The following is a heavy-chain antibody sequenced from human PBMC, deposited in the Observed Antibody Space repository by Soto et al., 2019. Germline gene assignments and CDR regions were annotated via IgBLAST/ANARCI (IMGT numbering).Heavy chain of an antibody. CDR3: ARPLESTVFDD. V-gene: IGHV4-30-4*02. D-gene: IGHD4-17*01. Sequence: SETLSLTCTVSGGSISSGDYYWSWIRQPPGKGLEWIGYISYSGSTYYNPSLKSRVTISVDTSKNQFSLSLSFVTAADTATYYCARPLESTVFDDWGQGALGTVSS. J-gene: IGHJ4*02. CDR1: GGSISSGDYY. CDR2: ISYSGST.